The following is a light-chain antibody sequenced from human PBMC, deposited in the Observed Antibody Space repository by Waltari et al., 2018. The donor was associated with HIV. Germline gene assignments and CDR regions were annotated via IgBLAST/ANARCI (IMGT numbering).Light chain of an antibody. CDR2: DTS. CDR1: QSVASNF. J-gene: IGKJ5*01. CDR3: QQYYRSVT. Sequence: EIVLPQSPGTLSLSSGERATLSCRASQSVASNFLAWYQHKPGQSPRLLIYDTSRRATGIPDRFSGSGSGTDFTLTIGRLEPEDFAVYYCQQYYRSVTFGQGTRLETK. V-gene: IGKV3-20*01.